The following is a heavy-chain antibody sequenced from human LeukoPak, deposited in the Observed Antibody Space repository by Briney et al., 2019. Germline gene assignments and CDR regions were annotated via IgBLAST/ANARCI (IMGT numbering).Heavy chain of an antibody. CDR2: ICSGGTT. D-gene: IGHD2-15*01. CDR3: AKAPGDCSGGSCYGEYYFDY. V-gene: IGHV3-66*01. CDR1: GFTVSRNY. J-gene: IGHJ4*02. Sequence: GGSLRLSCAASGFTVSRNYMSWVRQAPGKGLEWVSVICSGGTTYYADSVKGRFTISRDNSKNTLYLQMNSLRAEDTAVYYCAKAPGDCSGGSCYGEYYFDYWGQGTLVTVSS.